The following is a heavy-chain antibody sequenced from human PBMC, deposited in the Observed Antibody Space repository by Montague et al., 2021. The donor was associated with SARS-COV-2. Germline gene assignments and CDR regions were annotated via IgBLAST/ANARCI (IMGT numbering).Heavy chain of an antibody. CDR1: GFSFSGHY. D-gene: IGHD3-16*01. V-gene: IGHV3-74*01. Sequence: SLRLSCAASGFSFSGHYIHWVRQAPGKGLVWVSRINSDGKKINYADFAKGRFTISRDNAKNTAYLQINGLRDDDTAVYYCGRGLNPGMGEGDHWGQGTLVTVSS. J-gene: IGHJ4*02. CDR3: GRGLNPGMGEGDH. CDR2: INSDGKKI.